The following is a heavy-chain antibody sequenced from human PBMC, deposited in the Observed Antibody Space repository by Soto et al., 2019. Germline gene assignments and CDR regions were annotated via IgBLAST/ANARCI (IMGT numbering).Heavy chain of an antibody. CDR1: GFTFSNYA. D-gene: IGHD2-15*01. Sequence: PGGSLRLSCAASGFTFSNYAMSWVRQAPGKGLKWVSSTTYSGGRTDYADSVKGRFTASRDNSENMLYLQMNSLRADDTAVYFCAKGILLCNGGTDFDYWGQGALVTVSS. J-gene: IGHJ4*02. CDR2: TTYSGGRT. CDR3: AKGILLCNGGTDFDY. V-gene: IGHV3-23*01.